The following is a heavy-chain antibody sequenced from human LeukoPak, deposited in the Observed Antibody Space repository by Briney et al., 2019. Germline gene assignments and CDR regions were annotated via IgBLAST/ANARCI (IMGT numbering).Heavy chain of an antibody. V-gene: IGHV4-30-4*01. Sequence: SQTLSLTCIVSGGSISSGEYYWGWIRQPPGKGLEWLGYIYYSGSTYYNPSLKSRVTISVDTSKNQFSLKLSSVTAADTAVYYCAREKAAYCGGDCHSFDSWGQGTLVTVSS. CDR3: AREKAAYCGGDCHSFDS. D-gene: IGHD2-21*02. CDR1: GGSISSGEYY. CDR2: IYYSGST. J-gene: IGHJ4*02.